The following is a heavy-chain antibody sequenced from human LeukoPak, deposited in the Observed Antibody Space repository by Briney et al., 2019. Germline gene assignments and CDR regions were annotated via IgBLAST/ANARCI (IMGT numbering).Heavy chain of an antibody. Sequence: GGSLRLSCAASGFTVSSNYMSWVRQAPGKGLEWVSVIYSGGSSYYAHSGKGRFTISRDNSRNKLYLQMNSVRAEDTAVYYCAREDIVAEHGWGDYYGMDVWGQGTTVTVSS. CDR3: AREDIVAEHGWGDYYGMDV. V-gene: IGHV3-66*01. J-gene: IGHJ6*02. D-gene: IGHD2-15*01. CDR2: IYSGGSS. CDR1: GFTVSSNY.